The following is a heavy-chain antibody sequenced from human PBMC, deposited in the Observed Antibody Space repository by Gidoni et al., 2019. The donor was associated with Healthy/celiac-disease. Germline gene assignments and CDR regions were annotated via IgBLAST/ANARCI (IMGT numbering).Heavy chain of an antibody. D-gene: IGHD5-18*01. Sequence: QVQLQQWGAGLLKPSETLSLTCAVYAGSFSGYYWSWIRQPPGKGLEWIGEINHSGSTNYNPSLKSRVTISVDTSKNQFSLKLSSVTAADTAVYYCARATSGIQLWLRIFDYWGQGTLVTVSS. J-gene: IGHJ4*02. CDR1: AGSFSGYY. CDR3: ARATSGIQLWLRIFDY. V-gene: IGHV4-34*01. CDR2: INHSGST.